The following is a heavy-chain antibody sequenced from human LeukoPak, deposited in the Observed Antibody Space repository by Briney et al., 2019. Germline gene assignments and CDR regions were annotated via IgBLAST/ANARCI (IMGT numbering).Heavy chain of an antibody. V-gene: IGHV3-7*03. CDR1: GFTFSSSA. J-gene: IGHJ4*02. Sequence: GGSLRLSCAASGFTFSSSAMSWVRQAPGKGLEWVANIKKDRSEKYYVDSVKGRFTISRDNAKNSMYLQMNSLRAEDTAVYYCARGLYSSTTYYFDYWGQGTLVTVSS. D-gene: IGHD6-13*01. CDR3: ARGLYSSTTYYFDY. CDR2: IKKDRSEK.